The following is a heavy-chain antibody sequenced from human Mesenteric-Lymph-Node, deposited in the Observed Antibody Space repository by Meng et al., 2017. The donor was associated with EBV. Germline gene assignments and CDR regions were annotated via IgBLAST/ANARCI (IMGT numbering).Heavy chain of an antibody. CDR2: IFQSGST. CDR3: ARRSIREGVGIDT. CDR1: GGSISSYDYT. D-gene: IGHD3-10*01. J-gene: IGHJ5*01. Sequence: QEAAAGLVSPSQSLSLPCAVSGGSISSYDYTLHWIRQPPGKGLEWIENIFQSGSTQYKSSLNSRFTISVDRSKNQFALRLHAVTAADTAVYYFARRSIREGVGIDTWGHGTLVTVSS. V-gene: IGHV4-30-2*01.